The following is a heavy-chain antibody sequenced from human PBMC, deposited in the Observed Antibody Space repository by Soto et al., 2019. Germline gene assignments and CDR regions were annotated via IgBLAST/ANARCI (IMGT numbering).Heavy chain of an antibody. CDR2: MNPNSGNT. CDR3: ARAPYSSSWYGESWFDP. CDR1: GYTFTSYD. V-gene: IGHV1-8*01. Sequence: QVQLLQSGAEVKKPGASVKVSRKASGYTFTSYDINWVRQATGQGLEWMGWMNPNSGNTGYAQKFQGRVTMTRNTSISTAYMELSSLRSEDTAVYYCARAPYSSSWYGESWFDPWGQGTLVTVSS. D-gene: IGHD6-13*01. J-gene: IGHJ5*02.